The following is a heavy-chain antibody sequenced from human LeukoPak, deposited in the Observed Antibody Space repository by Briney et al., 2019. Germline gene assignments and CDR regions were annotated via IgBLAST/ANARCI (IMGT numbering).Heavy chain of an antibody. CDR1: AYSFTSYW. V-gene: IGHV5-51*01. CDR3: ARHHRGIAVPDY. D-gene: IGHD6-19*01. Sequence: GESLQISCKGSAYSFTSYWIGWVLQMPGKSLVWMVIIYPGDSDTRYSPSFQGQVTISADKSISTAYLQWSSLKASDTAMYYCARHHRGIAVPDYWGQGTLVTVSS. CDR2: IYPGDSDT. J-gene: IGHJ4*02.